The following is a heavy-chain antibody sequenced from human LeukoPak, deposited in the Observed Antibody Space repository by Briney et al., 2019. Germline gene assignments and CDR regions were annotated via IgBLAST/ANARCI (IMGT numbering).Heavy chain of an antibody. Sequence: SETLSLTCIVSGGSISSYYWNWVRQPPGKGLQWIGYIYYSGSTNYNPSLKSRVTISVDTSKNRFSLKLSSVTAADTAVYYCARDRGGAYDSSGYLDDWGQGTLVTVSS. CDR2: IYYSGST. D-gene: IGHD3-22*01. CDR1: GGSISSYY. CDR3: ARDRGGAYDSSGYLDD. J-gene: IGHJ4*02. V-gene: IGHV4-59*01.